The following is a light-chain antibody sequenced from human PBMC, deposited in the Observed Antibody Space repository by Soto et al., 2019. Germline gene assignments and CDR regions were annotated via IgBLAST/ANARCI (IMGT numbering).Light chain of an antibody. V-gene: IGKV3-15*01. J-gene: IGKJ3*01. CDR3: QQYNDWPPFT. Sequence: ELVMTQSPATLSVSPGERATLSCRASQTVSSNLAWYQQKPGQAPRLLIHGASTRAAGIPARFSGSGSGTEFTRTISRLQSEDLAVYYCQQYNDWPPFTVGPGTRVDIK. CDR1: QTVSSN. CDR2: GAS.